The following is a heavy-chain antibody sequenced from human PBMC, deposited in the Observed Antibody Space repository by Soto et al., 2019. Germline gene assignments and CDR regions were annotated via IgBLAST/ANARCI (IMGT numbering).Heavy chain of an antibody. CDR3: AHRHLPTDYDLGPNWFDP. V-gene: IGHV2-5*02. CDR2: IYWDDDK. Sequence: QITLKESGPTLVKPTQTLTLTCTFSGFSLSTSGVGVGWIRQPPGKALEWLALIYWDDDKRYSPSLKSRPTITKDTSKNQVVLTMTNMDPVDTATYYCAHRHLPTDYDLGPNWFDPWGQGTLVTVSS. CDR1: GFSLSTSGVG. J-gene: IGHJ5*02. D-gene: IGHD3-3*01.